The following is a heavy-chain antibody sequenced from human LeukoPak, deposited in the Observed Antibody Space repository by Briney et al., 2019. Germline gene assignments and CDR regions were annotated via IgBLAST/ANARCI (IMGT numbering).Heavy chain of an antibody. CDR3: AKVGRYYDFWSGYHDNWYFDL. CDR1: GFTFGSYG. CDR2: IRSDGSNK. V-gene: IGHV3-30*02. Sequence: PGGSLSLSCVASGFTFGSYGMHWVRQAPGKGLERVTFIRSDGSNKNYADSVKGRFTISRDNSKNTLYLQMNSLRPEDTAMYYCAKVGRYYDFWSGYHDNWYFDLWGRGALVTVSS. J-gene: IGHJ2*01. D-gene: IGHD3-3*01.